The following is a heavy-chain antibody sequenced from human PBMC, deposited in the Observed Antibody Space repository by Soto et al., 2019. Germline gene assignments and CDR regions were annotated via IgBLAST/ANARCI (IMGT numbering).Heavy chain of an antibody. Sequence: SVKVSCKASGGTFSSYAISWVRQAPGQGLEWMGGIIPIFGTANYAQKFQGRVTITADESTSTAYMELSSLRSEDTAVYYCARDSVKDIVLMATYYYGMDVWGQGTTVTVSS. V-gene: IGHV1-69*13. J-gene: IGHJ6*02. CDR2: IIPIFGTA. CDR1: GGTFSSYA. D-gene: IGHD2-8*01. CDR3: ARDSVKDIVLMATYYYGMDV.